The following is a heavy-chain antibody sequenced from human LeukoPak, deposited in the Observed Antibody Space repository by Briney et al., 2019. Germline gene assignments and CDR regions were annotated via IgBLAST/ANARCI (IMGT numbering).Heavy chain of an antibody. CDR3: ARDQGWCSGGSCYGVY. V-gene: IGHV1-18*01. Sequence: ASVKVSCKASGYTFTSYGINWVRQAPGQGLEWMGWISTYNGNTNYAQKLQGRVTMTTDTSTSTAYMELRSLTSDDTAVYYCARDQGWCSGGSCYGVYWGQGTLVTVSS. D-gene: IGHD2-15*01. J-gene: IGHJ4*02. CDR2: ISTYNGNT. CDR1: GYTFTSYG.